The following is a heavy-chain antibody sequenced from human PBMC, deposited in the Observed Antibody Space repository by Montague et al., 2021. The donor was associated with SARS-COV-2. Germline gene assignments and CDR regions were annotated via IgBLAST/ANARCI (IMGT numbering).Heavy chain of an antibody. J-gene: IGHJ4*02. CDR1: GFTFSDYA. D-gene: IGHD2/OR15-2a*01. CDR3: TGGLYAAYH. Sequence: SLRLSCAASGFTFSDYAMNWVRQAPGKGLEWVSRINYSGTYYADSVRGRFTISRDNSKNTLYLQMHSLRAEDTAVYYCTGGLYAAYHWGQGTLVTVSS. CDR2: INYSGT. V-gene: IGHV3-23*01.